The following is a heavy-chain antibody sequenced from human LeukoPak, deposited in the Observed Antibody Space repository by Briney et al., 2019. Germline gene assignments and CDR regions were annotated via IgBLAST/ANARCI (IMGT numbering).Heavy chain of an antibody. V-gene: IGHV1-2*02. CDR2: INPNSGGT. D-gene: IGHD3-10*01. Sequence: GASVKVSCKASGYTFTGYYMHWVRQAPGQGLEWMGWINPNSGGTNYAQKFQGRVTMTRDTSISTAYMELSRLRSDDTAVYYCASTNYYGSGYYYYYMDVWGKGTTVTVSS. CDR3: ASTNYYGSGYYYYYMDV. CDR1: GYTFTGYY. J-gene: IGHJ6*03.